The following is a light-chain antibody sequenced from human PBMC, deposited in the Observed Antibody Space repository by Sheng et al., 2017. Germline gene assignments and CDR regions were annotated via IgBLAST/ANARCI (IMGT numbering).Light chain of an antibody. Sequence: QSVLTQPPSASGTPGQRVTISCSGSSSNIGNTYVYWYQQLPGTAPKLLISRSNQRRSGVPDRFSGSKSGTSASLAISGLRSEDEADYYCVAWDDSLNGPVFGGGTKLTVL. V-gene: IGLV1-47*01. J-gene: IGLJ3*02. CDR1: SSNIGNTY. CDR3: VAWDDSLNGPV. CDR2: RSN.